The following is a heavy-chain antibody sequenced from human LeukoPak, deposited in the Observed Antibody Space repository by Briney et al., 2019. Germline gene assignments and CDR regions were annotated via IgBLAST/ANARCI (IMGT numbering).Heavy chain of an antibody. CDR1: GFTFSSYA. D-gene: IGHD2-2*02. CDR2: ISGSGGST. V-gene: IGHV3-23*01. CDR3: AKEGGVVPAAILAGPD. Sequence: PGGSLRLSCAASGFTFSSYAMSWVRQAPGKGLEWVSAISGSGGSTYYADSVKGRFTISRDNSKNILYLQMNSLRAEDTAVYYCAKEGGVVPAAILAGPDWGQGTLVTVSS. J-gene: IGHJ4*02.